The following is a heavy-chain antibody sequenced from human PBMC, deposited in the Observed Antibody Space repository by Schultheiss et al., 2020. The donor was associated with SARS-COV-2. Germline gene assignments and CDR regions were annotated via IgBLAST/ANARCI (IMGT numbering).Heavy chain of an antibody. Sequence: GGSLRLSCAASGFTFSSYSMNWVRQAPGKGLEWVSSISSSSSYIYYAGSVKGRFTISRDNAKKSLYLQMNSLRAEDTAVYYCASQALLWVGEAPPYYYAMEDWGQGTTVTVSS. CDR1: GFTFSSYS. D-gene: IGHD3-10*01. CDR2: ISSSSSYI. V-gene: IGHV3-21*01. J-gene: IGHJ6*02. CDR3: ASQALLWVGEAPPYYYAMED.